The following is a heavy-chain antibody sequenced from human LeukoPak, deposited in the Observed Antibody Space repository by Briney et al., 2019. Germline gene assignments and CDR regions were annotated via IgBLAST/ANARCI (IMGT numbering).Heavy chain of an antibody. Sequence: GGSLRLSCVASGFTFNNYYMTWVRQAPGKGLEWVSTIGGSDGSTYYADSVKGRFTISRDNAKNTQSLQMSSLRTEDTATYYCVKDRYVARGDYLDFWGQGTLVTVSS. J-gene: IGHJ4*02. D-gene: IGHD3-10*01. CDR1: GFTFNNYY. CDR3: VKDRYVARGDYLDF. CDR2: IGGSDGST. V-gene: IGHV3-23*01.